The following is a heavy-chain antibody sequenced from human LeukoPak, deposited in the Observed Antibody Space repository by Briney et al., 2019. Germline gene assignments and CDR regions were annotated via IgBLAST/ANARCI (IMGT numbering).Heavy chain of an antibody. Sequence: ASVKVSCKASGGTFSSYAISWVRQAPGQGLEWMGGIIPIFGTANYAQKFQGRVTITADESTSTAYMELSSLRSEDTAVYYCARGGYYDSSGHFDYWGQGTLVTVSS. CDR2: IIPIFGTA. D-gene: IGHD3-22*01. J-gene: IGHJ4*02. V-gene: IGHV1-69*13. CDR3: ARGGYYDSSGHFDY. CDR1: GGTFSSYA.